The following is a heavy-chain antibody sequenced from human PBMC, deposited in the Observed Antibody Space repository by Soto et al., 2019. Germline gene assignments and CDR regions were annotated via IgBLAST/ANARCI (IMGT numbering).Heavy chain of an antibody. J-gene: IGHJ5*02. CDR3: ARSTVVTRWFDP. Sequence: SETLSLTFAVYGGSFSGYYWSWIRQPPGKGLEWIGEINHSGSTNYNPSLKSRVTISVDTSKNQFSLKLSSVTAADTALYSCARSTVVTRWFDPWGQGTLVTVSS. CDR2: INHSGST. D-gene: IGHD4-17*01. V-gene: IGHV4-34*01. CDR1: GGSFSGYY.